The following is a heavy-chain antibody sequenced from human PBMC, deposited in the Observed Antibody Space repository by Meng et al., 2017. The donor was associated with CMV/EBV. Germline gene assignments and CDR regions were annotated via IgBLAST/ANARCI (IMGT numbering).Heavy chain of an antibody. V-gene: IGHV1-2*02. J-gene: IGHJ6*02. D-gene: IGHD2-15*01. CDR2: INPNSGGT. CDR1: GYTFTGYY. CDR3: ATETGRSYYYGMDV. Sequence: ASVKVSCKASGYTFTGYYMHWVRQAPGQGLEWMGWINPNSGGTNYAQKFQGRVTMTGDTSISTAYMELSRLRSDDTAVYYCATETGRSYYYGMDVWGQGTTVTVSS.